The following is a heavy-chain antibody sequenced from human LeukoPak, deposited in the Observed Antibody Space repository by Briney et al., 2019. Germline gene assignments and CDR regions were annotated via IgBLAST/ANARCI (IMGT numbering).Heavy chain of an antibody. CDR2: IRYDGSNK. D-gene: IGHD2-15*01. CDR3: ARDQRKYCSGGSCEYLFDY. J-gene: IGHJ4*02. CDR1: GFTFSSYG. Sequence: GGSLRLSCAASGFTFSSYGMHWVRQAPGKGLEWVAVIRYDGSNKYYGDSVKGRFTISRDNSKNTLYLQMNSLRAEDTAVYYCARDQRKYCSGGSCEYLFDYWGQGTLVTVSS. V-gene: IGHV3-33*01.